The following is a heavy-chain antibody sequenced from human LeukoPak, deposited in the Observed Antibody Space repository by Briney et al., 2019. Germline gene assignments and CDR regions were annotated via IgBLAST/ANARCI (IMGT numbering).Heavy chain of an antibody. V-gene: IGHV4-39*01. CDR1: GGSISSSSYD. J-gene: IGHJ4*02. Sequence: SETLSLTCTVSGGSISSSSYDWGWIRQPPGKGLEWIGTIYYSGSTYYTPSLKSRVTISVDTSKNQFSLKLSSVTAADTAVYYCARRGHYGDYFDYWGQGTLVTVSS. CDR3: ARRGHYGDYFDY. D-gene: IGHD4-17*01. CDR2: IYYSGST.